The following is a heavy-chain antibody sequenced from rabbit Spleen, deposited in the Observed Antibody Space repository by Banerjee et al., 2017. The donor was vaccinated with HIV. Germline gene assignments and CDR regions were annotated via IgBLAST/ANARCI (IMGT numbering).Heavy chain of an antibody. CDR2: IYPITETT. V-gene: IGHV1S7*01. Sequence: QLVESGGDLVQPEGSLTLSCKAFGFTISGYWMNWVRQAPGKGLEWIGIIYPITETTYYANWVNGRFTISSDNAQNTVDLQMNSLTAADTATYFCAREDVGGSVSLWGPGTLVTVS. CDR1: GFTISGYW. J-gene: IGHJ4*01. D-gene: IGHD1-1*01. CDR3: AREDVGGSVSL.